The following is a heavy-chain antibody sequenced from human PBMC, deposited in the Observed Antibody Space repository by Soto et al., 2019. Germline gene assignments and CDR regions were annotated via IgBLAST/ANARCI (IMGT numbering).Heavy chain of an antibody. CDR1: DGYSRSRNW. CDR2: IYHSGST. J-gene: IGHJ6*02. CDR3: ARLDFNDYYYGMDV. D-gene: IGHD3-3*01. Sequence: TRGVADGYSRSRNWWRWVQKHPGKGLEWIGEIYHSGSTNYNPSLKSRVTISVDKSKNQFSLKLSSVTAADTAVYYCARLDFNDYYYGMDVWGQGTTVTVSS. V-gene: IGHV4-4*02.